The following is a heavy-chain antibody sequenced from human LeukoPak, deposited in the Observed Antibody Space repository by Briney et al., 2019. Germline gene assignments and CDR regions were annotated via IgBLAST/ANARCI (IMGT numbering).Heavy chain of an antibody. D-gene: IGHD3-16*02. V-gene: IGHV3-23*01. Sequence: PGGSLRLSCAASGFTFSSYAMSWVRQVPGKGLEWVSTIRGSGSNMYYADSVKGRFTISRDNSRNTLYLQMNGLRAEDTAVYYCARDFDYVWGSYRLWYFDLWGRGTLVTVSS. CDR1: GFTFSSYA. CDR3: ARDFDYVWGSYRLWYFDL. J-gene: IGHJ2*01. CDR2: IRGSGSNM.